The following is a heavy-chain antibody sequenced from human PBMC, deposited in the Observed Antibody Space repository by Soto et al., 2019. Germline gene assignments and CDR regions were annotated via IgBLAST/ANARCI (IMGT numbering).Heavy chain of an antibody. CDR1: GYPISSGYY. V-gene: IGHV4-38-2*02. D-gene: IGHD5-18*01. J-gene: IGHJ6*02. Sequence: SETLSLTCAVSGYPISSGYYWGWIRQSPGKGLEWIGSLYHSGSTYYNPSLKSRVTISVATSKNQVSLKLSSVTAADTAVYYCARDGTAVAAGYYGMDVWGQGTPVTVSS. CDR3: ARDGTAVAAGYYGMDV. CDR2: LYHSGST.